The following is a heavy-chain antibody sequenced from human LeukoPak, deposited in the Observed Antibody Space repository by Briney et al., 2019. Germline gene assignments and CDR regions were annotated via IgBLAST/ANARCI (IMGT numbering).Heavy chain of an antibody. Sequence: QSGGSLRLSCTASGFTFGDYAMSWFRQAPGKGLEWVSGISWKGDKIGYADSVKGRFTISRDNAKKSLYLQMNSPRPEDTALYYCAKSGILQGYYFYYMDVWGKGTTVTIAS. CDR1: GFTFGDYA. J-gene: IGHJ6*03. V-gene: IGHV3-9*01. CDR2: ISWKGDKI. D-gene: IGHD2-15*01. CDR3: AKSGILQGYYFYYMDV.